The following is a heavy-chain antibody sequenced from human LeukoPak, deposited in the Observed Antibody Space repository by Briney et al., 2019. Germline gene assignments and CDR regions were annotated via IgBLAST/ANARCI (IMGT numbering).Heavy chain of an antibody. J-gene: IGHJ4*02. CDR3: TRDQTPYY. CDR2: IRSKVYGGTP. Sequence: PGGSLRLSCTASGFTFGDYAMTWVHQAPGKGLEWVGFIRSKVYGGTPEYAASVKGRFTISRDDSQGIAYLQMNSLKTEDTAVYYCTRDQTPYYWGQGTLVTVSS. V-gene: IGHV3-49*04. CDR1: GFTFGDYA.